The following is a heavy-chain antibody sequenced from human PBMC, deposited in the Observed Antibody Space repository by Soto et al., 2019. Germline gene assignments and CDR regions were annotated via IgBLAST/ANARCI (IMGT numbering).Heavy chain of an antibody. D-gene: IGHD1-26*01. V-gene: IGHV4-31*03. CDR1: GGSISSGGYY. CDR2: IYYSGST. J-gene: IGHJ4*02. Sequence: PSETLSLTCTVSGGSISSGGYYWSWIRQHPGKGLEWIGYIYYSGSTYYNPSLKSRVTISVDTSKNQFSLKLSSVTAADTAVYYCARDNIRSGSYIWGQGTLVPSPQ. CDR3: ARDNIRSGSYI.